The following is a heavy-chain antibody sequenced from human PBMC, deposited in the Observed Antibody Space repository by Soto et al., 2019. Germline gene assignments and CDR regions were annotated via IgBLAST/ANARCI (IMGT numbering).Heavy chain of an antibody. D-gene: IGHD4-17*01. CDR1: GFTFSYHW. CDR2: IYSDGSAT. V-gene: IGHV3-74*03. Sequence: EVELVESGGGLVEPGGSLRLSCAASGFTFSYHWMHWVRQTPEKGLVWVARIYSDGSATTYADSVKGRFTISRDNSKNTLYLQMNSQRADDTAVYYCARGNYGGFDYWGQGTLVTVSS. CDR3: ARGNYGGFDY. J-gene: IGHJ4*02.